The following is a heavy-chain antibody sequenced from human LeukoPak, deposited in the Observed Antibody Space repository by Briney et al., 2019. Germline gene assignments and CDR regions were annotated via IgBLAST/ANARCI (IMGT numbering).Heavy chain of an antibody. CDR3: ARVSYYYDSSGFDY. D-gene: IGHD3-22*01. J-gene: IGHJ4*02. V-gene: IGHV4-38-2*02. CDR2: IYHSGRT. Sequence: PSETLSLTCTVSGYSISSGYYWGWIRQPPGKGLEWIGSIYHSGRTYYNPSLKSRVTISVDTSKNQFSLKLSSVTAADTAVYYCARVSYYYDSSGFDYWGQGTLVTVSS. CDR1: GYSISSGYY.